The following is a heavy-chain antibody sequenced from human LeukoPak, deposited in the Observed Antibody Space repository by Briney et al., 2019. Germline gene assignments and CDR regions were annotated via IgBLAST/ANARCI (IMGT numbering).Heavy chain of an antibody. Sequence: SETLSLTCTVSGGSISSSSYYWGWIRQPPGKGLEWIGSIYYSGSTYYNPSLKSRVTISVDTSKNQFSLKLSSVTAADTAVYYCARCSTYYDFWCGKCYYYYYYMDVWGKGTTVTVSS. CDR2: IYYSGST. D-gene: IGHD3-3*01. CDR1: GGSISSSSYY. J-gene: IGHJ6*03. V-gene: IGHV4-39*07. CDR3: ARCSTYYDFWCGKCYYYYYYMDV.